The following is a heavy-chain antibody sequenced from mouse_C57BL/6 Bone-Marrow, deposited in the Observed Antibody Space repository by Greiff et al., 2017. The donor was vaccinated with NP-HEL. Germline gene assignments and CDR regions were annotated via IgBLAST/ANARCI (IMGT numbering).Heavy chain of an antibody. J-gene: IGHJ4*01. V-gene: IGHV1-39*01. D-gene: IGHD1-1*01. CDR2: INPNYGTT. CDR1: GYSFTDYN. Sequence: VQLQQSGPELVKPGASVKISCKASGYSFTDYNMNLVKQSNGKSLEWIGVINPNYGTTSYNQKFKGKATLTVDQSSSTAYMQLNSLTSEDSAIYYCARLEYYGSRYYAMDYWGQGTSVTVSS. CDR3: ARLEYYGSRYYAMDY.